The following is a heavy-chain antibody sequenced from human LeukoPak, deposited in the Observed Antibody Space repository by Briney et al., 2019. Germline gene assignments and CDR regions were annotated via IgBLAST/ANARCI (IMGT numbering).Heavy chain of an antibody. CDR1: GFTFNEYT. Sequence: GGSLRLSCAASGFTFNEYTLNWVRQAPGKGLEWVSSITTTSAYIYYADSVKGRFTISRDNAKNSLYLQMNSLRADDAGVYYCAKDWSEGSGSYIDYWGQGALVIVSS. J-gene: IGHJ4*02. V-gene: IGHV3-21*01. CDR3: AKDWSEGSGSYIDY. CDR2: ITTTSAYI. D-gene: IGHD3-10*01.